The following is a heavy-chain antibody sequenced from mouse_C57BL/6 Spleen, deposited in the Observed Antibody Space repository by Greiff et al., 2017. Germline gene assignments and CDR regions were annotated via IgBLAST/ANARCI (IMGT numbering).Heavy chain of an antibody. J-gene: IGHJ4*01. CDR2: IYPGSGNT. D-gene: IGHD1-1*02. V-gene: IGHV1-76*01. CDR1: GYTFTDYY. CDR3: ARNYGYDAMDY. Sequence: QVQLKESGAELVRPGASVKLSCKASGYTFTDYYINWVKQRPGQGLEWIARIYPGSGNTYYNEKFKGKATLTAEKSSSTAYMQLSSLTSEDSAVYFCARNYGYDAMDYWGQGTSVTVSS.